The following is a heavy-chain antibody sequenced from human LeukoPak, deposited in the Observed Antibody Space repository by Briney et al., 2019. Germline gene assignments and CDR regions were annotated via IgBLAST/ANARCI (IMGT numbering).Heavy chain of an antibody. CDR1: GYYFTTSW. D-gene: IGHD5-12*01. CDR3: GRSGYSGYEFDY. V-gene: IGHV5-51*01. CDR2: IYPGDSDI. Sequence: GEFLKISCKGSGYYFTTSWIGWVRQMPGKGLEWMGIIYPGDSDIRYSPSFQGQVTISADKSISTAYLQWNSLKASDTAMYYCGRSGYSGYEFDYWGQGSLVTVSS. J-gene: IGHJ4*02.